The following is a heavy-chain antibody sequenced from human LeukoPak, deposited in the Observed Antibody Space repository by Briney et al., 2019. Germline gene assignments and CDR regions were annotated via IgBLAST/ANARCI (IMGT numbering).Heavy chain of an antibody. Sequence: GGSLRLSCAASGFTFSSYAMSWVRQAPGKGLEWVSSISGSSSYINYADSVKGRFTISRDNAQNSLFLQLNSLRAEDTAVYYCARDPYSSGWCKDAFDIWGQGTMVTVSS. V-gene: IGHV3-21*01. J-gene: IGHJ3*02. CDR2: ISGSSSYI. CDR3: ARDPYSSGWCKDAFDI. D-gene: IGHD6-19*01. CDR1: GFTFSSYA.